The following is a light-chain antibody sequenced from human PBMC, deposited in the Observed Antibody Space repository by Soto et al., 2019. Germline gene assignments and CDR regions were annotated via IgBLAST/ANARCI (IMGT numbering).Light chain of an antibody. CDR2: RNN. V-gene: IGLV1-47*01. CDR1: SSNIGSNY. CDR3: AAWDDSLSGPSYV. Sequence: QSVLTQPPSASGTPGQGVTISCSGSSSNIGSNYVYWYQQLPGTAPKLLIYRNNQRPSGVPDRFSGSKSGTSASLAISGLRSEDEADYYCAAWDDSLSGPSYVFGTGTKVTVL. J-gene: IGLJ1*01.